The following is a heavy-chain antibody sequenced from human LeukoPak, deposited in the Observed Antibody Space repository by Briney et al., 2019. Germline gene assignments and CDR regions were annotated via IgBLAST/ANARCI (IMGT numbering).Heavy chain of an antibody. Sequence: GGSLRLSCAASGFTFGSYSMNWVRQAPGKGLEWVSSISSSSSYIYYADSVKGRFTISRDNAKNSLYLQMNSLRAEDTAVYYCARAYRYCSGGSCYSDYFDYWGQGTLVTVSS. CDR2: ISSSSSYI. V-gene: IGHV3-21*01. CDR3: ARAYRYCSGGSCYSDYFDY. D-gene: IGHD2-15*01. J-gene: IGHJ4*02. CDR1: GFTFGSYS.